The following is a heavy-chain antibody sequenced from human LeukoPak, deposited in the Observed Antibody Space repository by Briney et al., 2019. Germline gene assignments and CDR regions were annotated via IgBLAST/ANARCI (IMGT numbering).Heavy chain of an antibody. CDR2: INTNTGNP. CDR1: GCTFTNYA. CDR3: ARMKCSGGSCYSNY. V-gene: IGHV7-4-1*02. D-gene: IGHD2-15*01. Sequence: ASVKVSCKASGCTFTNYAMNWVRQAPGQGLEWMGWINTNTGNPTYAQGFTGRFAFSLDTSVSTAYLQISSLKAEDTALYYCARMKCSGGSCYSNYWGQGTLVTVSS. J-gene: IGHJ4*02.